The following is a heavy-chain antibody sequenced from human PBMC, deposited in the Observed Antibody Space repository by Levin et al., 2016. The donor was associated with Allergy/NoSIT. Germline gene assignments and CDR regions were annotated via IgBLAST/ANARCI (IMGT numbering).Heavy chain of an antibody. J-gene: IGHJ6*02. CDR1: GGSISSYY. CDR3: ARDRMTTRRSRYGMDV. V-gene: IGHV4-59*01. Sequence: GSLRLSCTVSGGSISSYYWSWIRQPPGKGLEWIGYIYYSGSTNYNPSLKSRVTISVDTSKNQFSLKLSSVTAADTAVYYCARDRMTTRRSRYGMDVWGQGTTVTVSS. D-gene: IGHD5-24*01. CDR2: IYYSGST.